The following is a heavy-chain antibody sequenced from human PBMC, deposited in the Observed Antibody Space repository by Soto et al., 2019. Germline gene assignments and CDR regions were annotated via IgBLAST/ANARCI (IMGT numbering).Heavy chain of an antibody. Sequence: PSETLSLTCAVSSGSISSSNWWSWVRQPPGKGLEWIGEIHHSGSTNYNPSLKSRVTISVDKSKNQFSLKLSSVTAADTAVYYCARGMSRRHDYIWGSYRYSNWFDPWGQGTLVTVSS. CDR2: IHHSGST. CDR3: ARGMSRRHDYIWGSYRYSNWFDP. J-gene: IGHJ5*02. CDR1: SGSISSSNW. D-gene: IGHD3-16*02. V-gene: IGHV4-4*02.